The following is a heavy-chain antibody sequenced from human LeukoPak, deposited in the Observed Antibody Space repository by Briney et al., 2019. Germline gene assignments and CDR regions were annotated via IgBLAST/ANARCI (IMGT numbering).Heavy chain of an antibody. CDR3: ARHPSGGGGY. Sequence: GGSLRLSCAASGFTFIDYNMNWVRQAPGKGLAWVSTISSSGTSIFYAASVKGRFTISRDNAKNSLYLQMNSLRAEDTAVYYCARHPSGGGGYWGQGTLVTVSS. J-gene: IGHJ4*02. CDR2: ISSSGTSI. CDR1: GFTFIDYN. V-gene: IGHV3-21*01. D-gene: IGHD6-19*01.